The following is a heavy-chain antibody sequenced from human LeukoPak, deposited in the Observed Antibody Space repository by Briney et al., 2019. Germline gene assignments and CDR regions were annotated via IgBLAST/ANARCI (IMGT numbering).Heavy chain of an antibody. CDR2: IYYSGST. D-gene: IGHD3-10*01. Sequence: PSETLSLTCTVSGGSISSSSYYWGWIRQPPGKGLEWIGSIYYSGSTYYNPSLKSRVTISVDTSKNQVSLILTSVTAADTAVYYCTRRGGDYWGQGTLVTVSS. V-gene: IGHV4-39*07. J-gene: IGHJ4*02. CDR3: TRRGGDY. CDR1: GGSISSSSYY.